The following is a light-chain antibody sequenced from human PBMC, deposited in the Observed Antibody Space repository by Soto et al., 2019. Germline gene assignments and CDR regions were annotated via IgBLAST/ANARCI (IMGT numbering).Light chain of an antibody. CDR2: DAS. J-gene: IGKJ5*01. CDR3: QQRSNWPLT. CDR1: QSVSSY. Sequence: EIVLTQSPATLSLSPGERATLSCSASQSVSSYLAWYQQKPGQAPRLLIYDASNRATGIPARFSGSGSGTDFTLTISSLEPEDVAVYYCQQRSNWPLTFGQGPRLEIK. V-gene: IGKV3-11*01.